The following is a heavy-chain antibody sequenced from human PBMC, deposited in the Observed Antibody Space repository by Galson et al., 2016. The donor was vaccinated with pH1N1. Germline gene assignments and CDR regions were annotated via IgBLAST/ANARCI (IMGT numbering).Heavy chain of an antibody. CDR1: GFTFGSFA. Sequence: SLRLSCAASGFTFGSFAMTWVRQAPRKGLEWVSTISATGGSTYYADSAKGRFTISRDSSKNTLFLQMKSLGAEDTAVYYCAKDVHTQIWLQGAFGIRGQGTTVIVSS. D-gene: IGHD5-18*01. J-gene: IGHJ3*02. CDR3: AKDVHTQIWLQGAFGI. CDR2: ISATGGST. V-gene: IGHV3-23*01.